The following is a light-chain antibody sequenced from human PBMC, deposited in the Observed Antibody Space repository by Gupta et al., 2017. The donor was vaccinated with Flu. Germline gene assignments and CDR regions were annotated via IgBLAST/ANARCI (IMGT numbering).Light chain of an antibody. V-gene: IGKV1-5*03. CDR2: GAS. Sequence: IQLTQSPSTLSASVGDRVTFTCRASQRISDWLAWYRQRPGEAPKVLIHGASALEDGVPSRFSGSGFGTEFTLTISSLQPEDFGTYYCQHEDRFSVSFGQGTKMEIK. CDR1: QRISDW. J-gene: IGKJ2*01. CDR3: QHEDRFSVS.